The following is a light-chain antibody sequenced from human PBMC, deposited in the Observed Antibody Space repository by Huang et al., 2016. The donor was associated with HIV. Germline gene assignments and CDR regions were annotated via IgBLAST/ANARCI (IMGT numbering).Light chain of an antibody. J-gene: IGKJ4*01. CDR3: QQYFSSPPLT. Sequence: DIQMTQSPSSLSTSVGDRVTITCRASQGISNSLAWYQQKPGRAPKHLLYAASRLGSGVPSRFSGRGSGTDYTLTISRLQPEDFATYYCQQYFSSPPLTFGGGTKVEIK. V-gene: IGKV1-NL1*01. CDR1: QGISNS. CDR2: AAS.